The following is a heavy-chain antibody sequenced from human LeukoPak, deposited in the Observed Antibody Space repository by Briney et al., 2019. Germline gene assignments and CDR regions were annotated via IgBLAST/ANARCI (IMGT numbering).Heavy chain of an antibody. D-gene: IGHD3-3*01. Sequence: KSSETLSLTCTVSGGSISSYYWSWIRQPPGKGLEWIGYIYYSGSTNYNPSFKSRVTISVDRSKNQFSLKLSSVTAADTAVYYCARDLGVAGYFDYWGQGTLVTVSS. CDR2: IYYSGST. V-gene: IGHV4-59*01. CDR1: GGSISSYY. J-gene: IGHJ4*02. CDR3: ARDLGVAGYFDY.